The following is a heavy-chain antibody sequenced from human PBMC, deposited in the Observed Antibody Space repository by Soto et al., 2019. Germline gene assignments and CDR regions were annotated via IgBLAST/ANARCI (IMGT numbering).Heavy chain of an antibody. D-gene: IGHD5-12*01. V-gene: IGHV3-7*03. J-gene: IGHJ5*02. CDR1: GFTFSSYW. CDR2: IKQDSSET. Sequence: EVVLVESGGGLVQPGGSLRLSCAASGFTFSSYWMSWARQGPGKGLERVAVIKQDSSETYYVVSVKGRFTVSRDNAKRSLYLQMNTLRVEDTAVYYCVTDWGQLSGAWGQGVLVTVSS. CDR3: VTDWGQLSGA.